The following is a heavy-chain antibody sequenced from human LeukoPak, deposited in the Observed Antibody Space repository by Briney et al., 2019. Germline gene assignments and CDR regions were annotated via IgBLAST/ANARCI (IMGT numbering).Heavy chain of an antibody. CDR2: ISGRGGST. V-gene: IGHV3-23*01. CDR1: GFTFSSHA. J-gene: IGHJ4*02. Sequence: GGSLRLSCAASGFTFSSHAMSWVRQAPGKGLEWVSAISGRGGSTYYADSVKGRFTISRDNSKNTLYLQMNSLRAEDTAVYYCARSRESYWVPEFDYWGQGTLVTVSS. D-gene: IGHD3-16*01. CDR3: ARSRESYWVPEFDY.